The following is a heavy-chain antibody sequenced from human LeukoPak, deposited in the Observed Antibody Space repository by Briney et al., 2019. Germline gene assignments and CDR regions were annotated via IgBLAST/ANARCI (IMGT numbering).Heavy chain of an antibody. CDR3: ARVSLSTGYNWFDP. J-gene: IGHJ5*02. D-gene: IGHD1-1*01. CDR2: ISAYNGNT. CDR1: GYTFTSYG. V-gene: IGHV1-18*01. Sequence: ASVKVSCKASGYTFTSYGISWVRQAPGQGLEWMGWISAYNGNTNYAQKLQGRVTMTTDTSTSTAYMELRSLRSDDTAVYYCARVSLSTGYNWFDPWGQGTQVTVSS.